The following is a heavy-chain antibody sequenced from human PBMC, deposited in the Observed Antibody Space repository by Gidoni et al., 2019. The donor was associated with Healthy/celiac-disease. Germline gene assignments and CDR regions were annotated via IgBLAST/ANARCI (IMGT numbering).Heavy chain of an antibody. Sequence: QVQLVQSGAEVKKPGSSVKVSCKASGGTFSSYAISWVRQAPGQGLEWMRGIIPIFGTANYAQKCQGRVTITADKSTSTAYMELSSLRSEDTAVYYCARDGVEVAADYYFDYWGQGTLVTVSS. CDR3: ARDGVEVAADYYFDY. CDR2: IIPIFGTA. CDR1: GGTFSSYA. D-gene: IGHD6-19*01. J-gene: IGHJ4*02. V-gene: IGHV1-69*06.